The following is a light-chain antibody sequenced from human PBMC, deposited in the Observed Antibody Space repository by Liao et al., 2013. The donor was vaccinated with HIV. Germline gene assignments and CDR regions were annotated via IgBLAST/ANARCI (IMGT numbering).Light chain of an antibody. CDR2: QDK. V-gene: IGLV3-1*01. CDR1: KLGDKY. J-gene: IGLJ3*02. Sequence: SYELTQPPSVSVSPGQTASITCSGDKLGDKYACWYQQKPGQSPVLVIYQDKNRPSGIPERFSASNSGDTATLTITGTQAMDEADFYCQAWDTRSRVFGGGTKLTVL. CDR3: QAWDTRSRV.